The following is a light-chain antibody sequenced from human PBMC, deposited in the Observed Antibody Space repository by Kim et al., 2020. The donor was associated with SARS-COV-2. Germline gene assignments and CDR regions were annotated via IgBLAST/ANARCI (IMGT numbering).Light chain of an antibody. J-gene: IGLJ3*02. CDR2: EVT. Sequence: QSITIACTGTSGDVGSYNLVSWYQQSPGKAPKLVIYEVTKRPSGVSSRFSGSKSDNTASLTISGLQAEDEADYYCCSFAGGFTWVFGGGTKLTVL. V-gene: IGLV2-23*02. CDR1: SGDVGSYNL. CDR3: CSFAGGFTWV.